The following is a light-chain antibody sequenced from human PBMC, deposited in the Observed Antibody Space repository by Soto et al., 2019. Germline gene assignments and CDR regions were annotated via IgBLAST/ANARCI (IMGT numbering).Light chain of an antibody. CDR3: QQRNVWPPST. V-gene: IGKV3D-20*02. Sequence: ERVVWRSPSTLSLSPGERTTRSCRASQSVSSSYLAWYQHKPGQAPRLLIHGASSRVTGIPDRFSGSGSGTDFILTISRLEPEDFAVYYCQQRNVWPPSTFGQGTRLEIK. CDR2: GAS. CDR1: QSVSSSY. J-gene: IGKJ5*01.